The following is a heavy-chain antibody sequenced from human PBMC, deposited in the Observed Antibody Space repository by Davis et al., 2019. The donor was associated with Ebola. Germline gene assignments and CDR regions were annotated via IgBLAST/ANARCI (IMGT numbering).Heavy chain of an antibody. J-gene: IGHJ4*02. CDR2: INVAKGNT. CDR1: GYTFSTYA. CDR3: ARTFVGGWLFDY. Sequence: ASVQVSCKASGYTFSTYAIHWLRQAPGQRLEWMGLINVAKGNTKYSQKFQGRVTMTRDTSAGTAYMEMNSLTSEDTAVYYCARTFVGGWLFDYWGQGTLVTVSS. D-gene: IGHD1-26*01. V-gene: IGHV1-3*01.